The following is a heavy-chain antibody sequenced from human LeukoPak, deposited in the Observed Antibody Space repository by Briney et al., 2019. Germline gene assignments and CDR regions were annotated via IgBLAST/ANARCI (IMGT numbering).Heavy chain of an antibody. Sequence: PGGSLRLFCAASGFTFSKYWMLWVRQAPGKGLESVSRINTDGTVTTYADSVKGRFTVSRDNADNTMFLQMNSVRDEDTAVCYCATKQWLAPPPDSWGQGTPVTVSS. CDR3: ATKQWLAPPPDS. CDR2: INTDGTVT. D-gene: IGHD6-19*01. J-gene: IGHJ4*02. CDR1: GFTFSKYW. V-gene: IGHV3-74*01.